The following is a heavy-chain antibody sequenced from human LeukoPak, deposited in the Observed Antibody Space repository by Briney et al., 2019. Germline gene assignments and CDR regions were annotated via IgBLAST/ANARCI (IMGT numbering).Heavy chain of an antibody. CDR1: GFISDDYG. CDR3: ARSNYYDSTGYPFDY. V-gene: IGHV3-20*04. J-gene: IGHJ4*02. Sequence: GGSLRLSCAASGFISDDYGMSWVRQAPGKGLEWVCGINWKGGSTGYADSVKGRFTISRDNAKNSLYLQMNSLRAEDTAFYYCARSNYYDSTGYPFDYWGQGTLVTVSS. D-gene: IGHD3-22*01. CDR2: INWKGGST.